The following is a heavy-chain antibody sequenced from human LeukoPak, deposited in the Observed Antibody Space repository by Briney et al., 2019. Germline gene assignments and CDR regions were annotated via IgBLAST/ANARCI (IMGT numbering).Heavy chain of an antibody. V-gene: IGHV3-11*01. CDR3: ANIVSSGGMFDD. D-gene: IGHD6-19*01. CDR2: ISSRGSTI. CDR1: GFTFSDYY. J-gene: IGHJ4*02. Sequence: GGSLRLSCAASGFTFSDYYMSWIRQAPGKGLEWVSYISSRGSTIYYADSVKGRFTISRDNAKNSLYLQMNSLRAEDTAVYYCANIVSSGGMFDDWGQGTLVTVSS.